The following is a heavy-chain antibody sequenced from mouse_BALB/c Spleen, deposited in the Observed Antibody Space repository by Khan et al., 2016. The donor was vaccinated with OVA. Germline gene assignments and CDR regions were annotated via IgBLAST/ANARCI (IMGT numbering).Heavy chain of an antibody. V-gene: IGHV5-6*01. J-gene: IGHJ3*01. CDR2: VSTGGSYT. CDR3: TRLAYYYDSEGFAY. D-gene: IGHD1-1*01. CDR1: GFTFSTYG. Sequence: EVELVESGGDLVKPGGSLKLSCAASGFTFSTYGMSWVRQAPDKRLEWVATVSTGGSYTYYPDSVKGRFTISRDNAKNTLSLEMSGLRPADTAMFYCTRLAYYYDSEGFAYWGQGTLVTVSA.